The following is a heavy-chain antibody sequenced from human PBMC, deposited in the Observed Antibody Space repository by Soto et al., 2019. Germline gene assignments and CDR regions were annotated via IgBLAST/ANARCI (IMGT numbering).Heavy chain of an antibody. CDR3: AKDRRSGRAYYYGMDV. CDR1: GFTFSSYA. D-gene: IGHD1-26*01. Sequence: PGGSLRLSCAASGFTFSSYAMHWVRQAPGKGLEWVAVISYDGSNKYYADSVKGRFTISRDNSKNTLYLQMNSLRAEDTAVYYCAKDRRSGRAYYYGMDVWGQGTTVTVSS. V-gene: IGHV3-30-3*01. J-gene: IGHJ6*02. CDR2: ISYDGSNK.